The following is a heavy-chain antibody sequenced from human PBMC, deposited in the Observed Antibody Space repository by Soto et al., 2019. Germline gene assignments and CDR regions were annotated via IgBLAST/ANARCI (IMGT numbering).Heavy chain of an antibody. CDR1: GYTFKNYG. J-gene: IGHJ4*02. Sequence: QVQLVQSGPEVKNPGASVKVSCKASGYTFKNYGIKWVRQAPGQGLGWVGRITPYNGNRYSAEKFKGRVTMTTDTSTSTTYMELKSLTSDDTGVYYCARDAQPKGVAADGASDYWGQGTLVTVSS. V-gene: IGHV1-18*01. CDR2: ITPYNGNR. CDR3: ARDAQPKGVAADGASDY. D-gene: IGHD6-19*01.